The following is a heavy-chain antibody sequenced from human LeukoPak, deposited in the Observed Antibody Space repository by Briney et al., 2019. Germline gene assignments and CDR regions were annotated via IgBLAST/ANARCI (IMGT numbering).Heavy chain of an antibody. J-gene: IGHJ4*02. CDR3: AKVFAPYYDILTGYFDY. CDR1: GFTFSSYG. V-gene: IGHV3-30*02. Sequence: GGSLRLSCAASGFTFSSYGMHWVRQAPGKGLDWVAFIRYDGSNKYYADSVKGRFTISRDNSKNTLYLQMNSLRAEDTAVYYCAKVFAPYYDILTGYFDYWGQGTLVTVSS. D-gene: IGHD3-9*01. CDR2: IRYDGSNK.